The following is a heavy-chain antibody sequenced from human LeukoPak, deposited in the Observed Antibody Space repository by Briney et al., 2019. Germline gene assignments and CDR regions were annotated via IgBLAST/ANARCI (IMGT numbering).Heavy chain of an antibody. D-gene: IGHD3-10*01. V-gene: IGHV3-30*04. CDR3: ARVVRGIGMASIDY. J-gene: IGHJ4*02. CDR1: GFTFSSYA. CDR2: ISYDGSNK. Sequence: GRSLRLSCAASGFTFSSYAMHWVRQAPGKGLEWVAVISYDGSNKYYADSVKGRFTISRDNSKNTLYLQMNSLRAEDTAVYYCARVVRGIGMASIDYWGQGTLVTVSS.